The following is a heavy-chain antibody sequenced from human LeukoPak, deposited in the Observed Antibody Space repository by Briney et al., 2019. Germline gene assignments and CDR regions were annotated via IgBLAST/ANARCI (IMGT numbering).Heavy chain of an antibody. Sequence: GGSLRLSCAASGFTFSSYWMSWVRQAPGKGLEWVANIKQDGSEKYYVDSVMGRFTTSRDNAKNSLYLQMNSLRAEDTAVYYCARVGSGWYYDFWSGVGGYYFDYWGQGTLVTVSS. D-gene: IGHD3-3*01. J-gene: IGHJ4*02. CDR1: GFTFSSYW. CDR3: ARVGSGWYYDFWSGVGGYYFDY. V-gene: IGHV3-7*01. CDR2: IKQDGSEK.